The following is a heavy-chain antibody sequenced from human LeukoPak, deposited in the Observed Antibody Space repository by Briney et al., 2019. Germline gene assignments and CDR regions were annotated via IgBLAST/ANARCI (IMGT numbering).Heavy chain of an antibody. CDR3: ARDLRYCSSTSCSYYSDY. J-gene: IGHJ4*02. V-gene: IGHV3-7*01. CDR2: IKRDGSEK. CDR1: GFTFSSYW. D-gene: IGHD2-2*01. Sequence: PGGSLRLSCAASGFTFSSYWMSWVRQAPGKGLEWVANIKRDGSEKYYVDSVKGRFTISRDNAKNSLYLQMNSLRAEDTAVYYCARDLRYCSSTSCSYYSDYWGQGTLVTISS.